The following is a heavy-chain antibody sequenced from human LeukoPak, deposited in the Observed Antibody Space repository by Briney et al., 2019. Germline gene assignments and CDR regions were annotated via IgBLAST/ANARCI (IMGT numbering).Heavy chain of an antibody. CDR1: GYSFTTYW. CDR2: IYPDSDS. D-gene: IGHD2-21*01. J-gene: IGHJ4*02. CDR3: ARQDSRAFDY. Sequence: PGESLKISCKGSGYSFTTYWIGWVRQMPGKGLEWMGIIYPDSDSRYSPSFQGQVTMSADKSTSTAYLQWSSLKASDTAMYYCARQDSRAFDYWGQGTLVTVSS. V-gene: IGHV5-51*01.